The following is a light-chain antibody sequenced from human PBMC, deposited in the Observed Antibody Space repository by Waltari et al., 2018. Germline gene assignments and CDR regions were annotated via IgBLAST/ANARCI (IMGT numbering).Light chain of an antibody. Sequence: DIQMTQSPSTLSASVGDRVTITCRASQSISSWLAWYQQKPGKAPKLLIYKASSLESGVPSRFSGSGSGTEFTLTISNLQPDDSATCFCQQYSAYWTFGQGTKVEIK. J-gene: IGKJ1*01. V-gene: IGKV1-5*03. CDR3: QQYSAYWT. CDR1: QSISSW. CDR2: KAS.